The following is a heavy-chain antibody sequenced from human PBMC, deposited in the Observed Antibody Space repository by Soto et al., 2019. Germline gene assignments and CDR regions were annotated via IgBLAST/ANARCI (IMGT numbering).Heavy chain of an antibody. Sequence: HPGGSLRLSCAASGFTFSSYGMHWVRQAPGKGLEWVAVISYDGSNKYYADSVKGRFTISRDNSKNTLYLQMNSLRAEDTAVYYCAKARYCSGGSCYYFDYWGQGTLVTVSS. CDR1: GFTFSSYG. V-gene: IGHV3-30*18. CDR3: AKARYCSGGSCYYFDY. CDR2: ISYDGSNK. D-gene: IGHD2-15*01. J-gene: IGHJ4*02.